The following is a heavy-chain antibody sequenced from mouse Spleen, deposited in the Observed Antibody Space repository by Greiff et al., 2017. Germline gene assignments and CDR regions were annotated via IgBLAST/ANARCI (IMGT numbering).Heavy chain of an antibody. CDR1: GYTFTDYE. V-gene: IGHV1-15*01. D-gene: IGHD2-4*01. CDR2: IDPETGGT. CDR3: TRGYDYDFF. Sequence: QVQLKESGAELVRPGASVTLSCKASGYTFTDYEMHWVKQTPVHGLEWIGAIDPETGGTAYNQKFKGKAILTADKSSSTAYMELRSLTSEDSAVYYCTRGYDYDFFWGQGTTLTVSS. J-gene: IGHJ2*01.